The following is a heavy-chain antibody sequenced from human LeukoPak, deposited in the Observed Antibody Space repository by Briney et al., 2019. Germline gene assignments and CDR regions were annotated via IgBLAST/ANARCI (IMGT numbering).Heavy chain of an antibody. CDR1: GYTFSSYG. CDR2: ISGYNGNT. J-gene: IGHJ4*02. D-gene: IGHD5-12*01. V-gene: IGHV1-18*01. CDR3: ARVGSGYDFDY. Sequence: GASVKVSCKASGYTFSSYGISWVRQAPGQGLEWMGWISGYNGNTNYAQKVQGRVTMTTDTSTSTAYMELRSLTPDDTAVYYCARVGSGYDFDYWGPGTLVTVSS.